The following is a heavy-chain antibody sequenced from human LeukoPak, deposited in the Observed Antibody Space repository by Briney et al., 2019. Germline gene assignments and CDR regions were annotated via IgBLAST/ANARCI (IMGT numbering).Heavy chain of an antibody. CDR3: ARAWGYSSSWYEVRTYFDF. Sequence: GGSLRLSCAASGFTFSDYYMSWIRQAPGKGLEWVSYISSSGSTIYYADSVKGRFTISRDNAKNSLYLQMNSLRAEDTAVYYCARAWGYSSSWYEVRTYFDFCGQGTLATVSS. D-gene: IGHD6-13*01. J-gene: IGHJ4*02. CDR1: GFTFSDYY. V-gene: IGHV3-11*01. CDR2: ISSSGSTI.